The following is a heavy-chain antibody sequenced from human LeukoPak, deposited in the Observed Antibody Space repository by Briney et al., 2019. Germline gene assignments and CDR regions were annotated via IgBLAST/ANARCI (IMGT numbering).Heavy chain of an antibody. CDR1: GGSISSGDYY. D-gene: IGHD2-2*01. CDR3: ASMGYCSSPSCSNWFDP. CDR2: VYYSGST. V-gene: IGHV4-30-4*08. J-gene: IGHJ5*02. Sequence: SETSSLTCTVSGGSISSGDYYWSWIRQLPGKGLEWIVYVYYSGSTYYNPSLKSRVTISVDTSKNQFSLKMSSVTAEETAVYYCASMGYCSSPSCSNWFDPWGQGTLVTVSS.